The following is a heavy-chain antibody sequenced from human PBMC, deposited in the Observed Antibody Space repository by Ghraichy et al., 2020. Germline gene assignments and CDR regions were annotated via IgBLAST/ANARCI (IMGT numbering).Heavy chain of an antibody. V-gene: IGHV3-23*01. D-gene: IGHD3-22*01. CDR3: AKDSEWGTMIVVVMTFDY. CDR1: GFTFSSYA. J-gene: IGHJ4*02. CDR2: ISGSGGST. Sequence: GGSLRLSCAASGFTFSSYAMSWVRQAPGKGLEWVSAISGSGGSTYYADSVKGRFTISRDNSKNTLYLQMNSLRAEDTAVYYCAKDSEWGTMIVVVMTFDYWGQGTLVTVSS.